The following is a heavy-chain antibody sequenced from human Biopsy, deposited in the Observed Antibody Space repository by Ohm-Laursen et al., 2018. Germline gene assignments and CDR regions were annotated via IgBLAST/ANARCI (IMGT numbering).Heavy chain of an antibody. D-gene: IGHD3-22*01. CDR1: GYFIISGYY. V-gene: IGHV4-38-2*01. J-gene: IGHJ5*02. Sequence: TLSLTCDVSGYFIISGYYWGWIRQPPGKGLEWIGSIFYRGSTHYKPSLKSRVNIPVDTSKSQFSLKLNSVTAADTAVYYCARDYDTSGYYYVSWGQGTLVTVSS. CDR3: ARDYDTSGYYYVS. CDR2: IFYRGST.